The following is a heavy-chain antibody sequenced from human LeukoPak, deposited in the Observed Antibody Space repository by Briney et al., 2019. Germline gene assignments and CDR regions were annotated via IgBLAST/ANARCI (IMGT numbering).Heavy chain of an antibody. CDR3: VRHIAWIFGVLKP. J-gene: IGHJ5*02. CDR1: DGSISSSSYY. CDR2: ISYSGST. Sequence: SETLSLTCTVSDGSISSSSYYWVWIRQPPGKGLEWIGSISYSGSTYYNSSLKSRVTISVDTSKNQFSLKLSPVTAADTAFYFCVRHIAWIFGVLKPWGQGTLVTVSS. V-gene: IGHV4-39*01. D-gene: IGHD3-3*01.